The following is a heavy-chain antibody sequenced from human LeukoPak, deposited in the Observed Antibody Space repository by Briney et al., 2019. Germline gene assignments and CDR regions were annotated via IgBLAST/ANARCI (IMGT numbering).Heavy chain of an antibody. CDR3: ARDPLSLAFLEWLDY. Sequence: GASVKVSCKASGYIFTGFGISWVRQAPGQGLEWMGWINTYNGFTNYAQKLQGRVTMTTDTSTSTAYMELRSLRSDDTAVYYCARDPLSLAFLEWLDYWGQGTLVTVSS. CDR2: INTYNGFT. J-gene: IGHJ4*02. V-gene: IGHV1-18*01. CDR1: GYIFTGFG. D-gene: IGHD3-3*02.